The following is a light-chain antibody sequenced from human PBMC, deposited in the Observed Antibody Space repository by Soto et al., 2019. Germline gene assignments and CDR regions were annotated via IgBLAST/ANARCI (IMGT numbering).Light chain of an antibody. J-gene: IGLJ1*01. Sequence: SALTQPPSASGSPGQSVTISCTGTSSDVGAYNYVSWYQQLPGKAPKLIIYEVSKRPSGVPDRFSGSKSGNTASLTVSGLQAEDAADYYCTSYAGTYSFFYVFGTGTKLTVL. CDR1: SSDVGAYNY. V-gene: IGLV2-8*01. CDR3: TSYAGTYSFFYV. CDR2: EVS.